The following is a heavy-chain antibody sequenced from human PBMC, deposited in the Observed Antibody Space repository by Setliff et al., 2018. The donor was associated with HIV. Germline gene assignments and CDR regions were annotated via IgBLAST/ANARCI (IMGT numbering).Heavy chain of an antibody. J-gene: IGHJ5*02. CDR3: APVSSGWFDP. CDR1: RGTFSSYA. CDR2: IIPVFGTT. Sequence: SVKVSCKTSRGTFSSYAVSWVRQGPGQGLEWMGGIIPVFGTTKYAQKFQGRVIITADESSTTAYMELSGLRSEDTAVYYCAPVSSGWFDPWGQGTLVTVSS. D-gene: IGHD2-2*01. V-gene: IGHV1-69*13.